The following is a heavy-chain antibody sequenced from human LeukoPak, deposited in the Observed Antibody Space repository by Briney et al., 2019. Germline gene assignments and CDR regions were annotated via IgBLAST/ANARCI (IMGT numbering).Heavy chain of an antibody. Sequence: ASVKVSCKASGGTFSSYAISWVRRAPGQGLEWMGGIIPIFGTANYAQKFQGRVTITADESTSTAYMELSSLRSEDTAVYYCATSGSYSSFFDYWGQGTLVTVSS. V-gene: IGHV1-69*13. D-gene: IGHD1-26*01. CDR3: ATSGSYSSFFDY. CDR2: IIPIFGTA. J-gene: IGHJ4*02. CDR1: GGTFSSYA.